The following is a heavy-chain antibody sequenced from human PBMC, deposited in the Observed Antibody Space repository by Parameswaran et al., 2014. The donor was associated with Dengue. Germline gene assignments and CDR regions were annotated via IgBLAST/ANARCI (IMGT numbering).Heavy chain of an antibody. CDR2: INHSGST. CDR3: ASGGEDYGDYARTYRFNY. V-gene: IGHV4-34*01. Sequence: WIRQPPGKGLEWIGEINHSGSTNYNPSLKSRVTISVDTSKNQFSLKLSSVTAADTAVYYCASGGEDYGDYARTYRFNYWGQGTLVTVSS. J-gene: IGHJ4*02. D-gene: IGHD4-17*01.